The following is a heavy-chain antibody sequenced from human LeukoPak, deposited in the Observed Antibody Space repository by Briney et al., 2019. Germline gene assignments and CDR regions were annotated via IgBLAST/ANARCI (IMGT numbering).Heavy chain of an antibody. CDR3: ARGLTMVRGVIIKGDAFDI. CDR1: GFTFSSYS. CDR2: ISSSSYI. Sequence: GGSLRLSCAASGFTFSSYSMNWVRQAPGKGLEWVSSISSSSYIYYADSVKGRFTISRDNAKNSLYLQMNSLRAEDTAVYYCARGLTMVRGVIIKGDAFDIWGQRTMVTVSS. J-gene: IGHJ3*02. V-gene: IGHV3-21*01. D-gene: IGHD3-10*01.